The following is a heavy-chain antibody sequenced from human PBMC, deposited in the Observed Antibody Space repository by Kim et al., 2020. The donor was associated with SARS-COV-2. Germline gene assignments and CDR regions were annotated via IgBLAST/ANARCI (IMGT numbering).Heavy chain of an antibody. Sequence: SLKSRVTISVDTSKNQFSLKLSSVTAADTAVYYCARGRTYYGSGSYYIDYWGQGTLVTVSS. CDR3: ARGRTYYGSGSYYIDY. J-gene: IGHJ4*02. D-gene: IGHD3-10*01. V-gene: IGHV4-34*01.